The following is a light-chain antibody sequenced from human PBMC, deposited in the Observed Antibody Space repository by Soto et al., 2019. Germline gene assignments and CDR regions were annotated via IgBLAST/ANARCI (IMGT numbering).Light chain of an antibody. J-gene: IGLJ1*01. CDR3: SSYTSSNTLV. V-gene: IGLV2-14*01. CDR2: EVT. CDR1: SEDVGCYND. Sequence: QSVLTQPASVSGSPGQSITMSCSGTSEDVGCYNDVSGYQHHPGKAPKLLIYEVTNRRSGLSDRFSGSKSGNTASLTISGVQAEDEDDYYCSSYTSSNTLVFGTGTKVTVL.